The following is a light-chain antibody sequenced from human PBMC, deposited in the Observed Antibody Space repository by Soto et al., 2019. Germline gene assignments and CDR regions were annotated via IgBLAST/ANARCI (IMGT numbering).Light chain of an antibody. V-gene: IGLV2-8*01. J-gene: IGLJ2*01. CDR2: EVI. CDR1: NSDVGGSNY. Sequence: QSALTQPPSASGSPGQSVTISCTGTNSDVGGSNYVSWYQQHPGKAPKLMLYEVIKRPSGVPDRFSGSRSGNTASLTVSGLQAEDEADYYCSSNVVGTNLKIFGGGTKLTVL. CDR3: SSNVVGTNLKI.